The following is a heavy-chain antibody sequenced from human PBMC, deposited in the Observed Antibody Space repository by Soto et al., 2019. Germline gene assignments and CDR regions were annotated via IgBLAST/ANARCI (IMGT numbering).Heavy chain of an antibody. V-gene: IGHV3-23*01. D-gene: IGHD3-10*01. CDR3: AKDSHSILVYYGSVPWYFDY. Sequence: LILSCAASGFTFSSYAISWVRQAPVKWLDWVSAISGSGGSTYYADSVKGRFTISRDNSKNTLYLQMNSLRAEDTAVYYCAKDSHSILVYYGSVPWYFDYWGQGTLVTVSS. CDR1: GFTFSSYA. J-gene: IGHJ4*02. CDR2: ISGSGGST.